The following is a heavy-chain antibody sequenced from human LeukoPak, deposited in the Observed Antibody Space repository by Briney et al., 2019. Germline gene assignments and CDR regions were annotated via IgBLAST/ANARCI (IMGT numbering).Heavy chain of an antibody. J-gene: IGHJ4*02. V-gene: IGHV3-23*01. CDR2: ISGSGGST. D-gene: IGHD3-16*01. Sequence: GGCLRLSCAASRFTFSGYAMSWVRQARGKGREGGSAISGSGGSTYSAGSVKGWFTLSRDNSKNTLYLQMNSLRAEDTAVYFRAKDWADFGRLGEPIYYFDYWGQGTLVIVSS. CDR3: AKDWADFGRLGEPIYYFDY. CDR1: RFTFSGYA.